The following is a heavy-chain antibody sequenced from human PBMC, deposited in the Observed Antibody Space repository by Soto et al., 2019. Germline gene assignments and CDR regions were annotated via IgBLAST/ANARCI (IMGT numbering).Heavy chain of an antibody. CDR1: GGSISSGGYY. CDR2: IYYSGST. J-gene: IGHJ6*02. CDR3: ARDQASRAAYYYGMDV. D-gene: IGHD6-25*01. Sequence: SETLSLTCTVSGGSISSGGYYWSWIRQHPGKGLEWIGYIYYSGSTYYNPSLKSRVTISVDTSKNQFSLKLSSVTAADTAVYYCARDQASRAAYYYGMDVWGQGTTVTVSS. V-gene: IGHV4-31*03.